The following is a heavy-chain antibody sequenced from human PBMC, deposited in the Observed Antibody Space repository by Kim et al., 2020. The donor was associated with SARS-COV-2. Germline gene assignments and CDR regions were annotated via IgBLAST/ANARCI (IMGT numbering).Heavy chain of an antibody. D-gene: IGHD3-22*01. V-gene: IGHV3-7*03. Sequence: KYYGDSVKGRVTSSRDNDKKSLFLQMNALRADDTAVYYCARDYDRSGAFDYWGLGTRVTVSS. J-gene: IGHJ4*02. CDR2: K. CDR3: ARDYDRSGAFDY.